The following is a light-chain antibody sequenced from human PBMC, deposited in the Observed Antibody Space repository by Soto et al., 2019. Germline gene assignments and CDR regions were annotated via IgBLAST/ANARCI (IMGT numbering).Light chain of an antibody. CDR3: QQYYTYPLA. CDR2: AAS. V-gene: IGKV1-8*01. J-gene: IGKJ1*01. CDR1: RPISTY. Sequence: AIRMTQSPSSISAFTGDRVTITCRTSRPISTYLAWYQQKPGKTPTLLMYAASTLQSVVPSRFSGSGSGTDFTLTISCLQSEDFATYYCQQYYTYPLAFGQGTNIEIK.